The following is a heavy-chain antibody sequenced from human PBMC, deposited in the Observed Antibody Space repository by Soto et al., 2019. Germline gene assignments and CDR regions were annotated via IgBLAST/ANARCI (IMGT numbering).Heavy chain of an antibody. V-gene: IGHV1-46*03. Sequence: GASVKVSCKASGYTFTSYYMHWVRQAPGQGLEWMGIINPSGGSTSYAQKFQGRVTMTRDTSTSTVYMELSSLRSEDTAVYYCARDLLGEGNHYDSLGGYDYWGQGTLVTVSS. J-gene: IGHJ4*02. CDR2: INPSGGST. CDR3: ARDLLGEGNHYDSLGGYDY. CDR1: GYTFTSYY. D-gene: IGHD3-22*01.